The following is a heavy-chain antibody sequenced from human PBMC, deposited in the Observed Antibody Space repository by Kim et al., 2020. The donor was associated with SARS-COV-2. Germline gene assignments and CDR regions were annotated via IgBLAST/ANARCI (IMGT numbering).Heavy chain of an antibody. V-gene: IGHV4-59*01. D-gene: IGHD6-6*01. CDR1: GGSISSYY. J-gene: IGHJ4*01. CDR3: ARAPWGPFWQLAYFDY. Sequence: SETLSLTCTVSGGSISSYYWSWIRQPPGKGLEWIGYIYYSGSTNYNPSLKSRVTISVDTSKNQFSLKLSSVTAADTAVYYCARAPWGPFWQLAYFDYWG. CDR2: IYYSGST.